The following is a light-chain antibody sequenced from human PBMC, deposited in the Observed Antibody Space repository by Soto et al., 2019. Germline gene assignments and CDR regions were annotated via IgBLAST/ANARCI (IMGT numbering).Light chain of an antibody. CDR1: SSDVGGYNY. V-gene: IGLV2-14*01. CDR2: EVS. CDR3: SSCTGRNTWV. J-gene: IGLJ3*02. Sequence: QSALTQPASVSGSPGQPITISCTGTSSDVGGYNYVSWYQQHPGKAPKLMIYEVSNRPSGVSNRFSGSKSGNTASLTISGLQAEDEADYYCSSCTGRNTWVFGRGTKLTVL.